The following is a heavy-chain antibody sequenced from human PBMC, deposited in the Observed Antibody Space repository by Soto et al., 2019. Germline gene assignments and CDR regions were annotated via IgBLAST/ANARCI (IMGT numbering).Heavy chain of an antibody. D-gene: IGHD2-15*01. CDR2: IIPILGIA. V-gene: IGHV1-69*04. Sequence: GASVKVSCKASGGTFSSYAISWVRQAPGQGLEWMGRIIPILGIANYAQKFQGRVTITADKSTSTAYMELSSLRSEDTAVYYCARTCSGGSCYSGLRGAFDIWGQGTMVTVSS. J-gene: IGHJ3*02. CDR3: ARTCSGGSCYSGLRGAFDI. CDR1: GGTFSSYA.